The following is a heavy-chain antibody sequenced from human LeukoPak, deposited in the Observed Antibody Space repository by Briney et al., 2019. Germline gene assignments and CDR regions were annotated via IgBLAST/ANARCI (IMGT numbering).Heavy chain of an antibody. D-gene: IGHD6-13*01. CDR3: AESSWLLY. CDR2: IIPILGIA. J-gene: IGHJ4*02. CDR1: GGTFSSYA. Sequence: SVKVSCKASGGTFSSYAISWVRQAPGQGLEWMGRIIPILGIANYAQKFQGRVTITADKFTSTAYMELSSLRSEDTAVYYCAESSWLLYWGQGTLVTVSS. V-gene: IGHV1-69*04.